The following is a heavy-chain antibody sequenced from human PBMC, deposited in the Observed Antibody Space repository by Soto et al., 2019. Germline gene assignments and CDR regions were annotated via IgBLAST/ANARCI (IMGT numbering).Heavy chain of an antibody. Sequence: QVQLVQSGAEVKKPGSSVKFSCKASGGTFSSYSINWVRQAPGQGLEWMGEIIPIFGTANYAQKFQGRVTITADESTSTAYTELRSLRSEDTAVYYCARDGGRHCGGIDYWGQGTLVSVSS. CDR3: ARDGGRHCGGIDY. CDR1: GGTFSSYS. CDR2: IIPIFGTA. V-gene: IGHV1-69*01. D-gene: IGHD2-15*01. J-gene: IGHJ4*02.